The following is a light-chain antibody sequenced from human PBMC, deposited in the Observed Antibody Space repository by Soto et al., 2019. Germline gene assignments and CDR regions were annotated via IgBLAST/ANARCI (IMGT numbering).Light chain of an antibody. CDR3: QQSYSSPPT. Sequence: DIQMTQSPSSLSASVGDRVTITCRASQSISSYLNWYQQKPGKAPKXXXXAXSSLQSGVPSRFSGSGSGTDFTLTISSLQPEDFATYYCQQSYSSPPTFGQGTKV. V-gene: IGKV1-39*01. J-gene: IGKJ1*01. CDR1: QSISSY. CDR2: AXS.